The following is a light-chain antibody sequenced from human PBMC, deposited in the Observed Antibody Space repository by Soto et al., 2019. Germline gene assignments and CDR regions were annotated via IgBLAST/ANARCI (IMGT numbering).Light chain of an antibody. J-gene: IGKJ1*01. Sequence: ELVSTQSPATQSLSPPPRATLSCEASQSISSSYLAWYQQKPGLAPRLLIYDASSRATGIPARISGSGSGTEFTLTISSLQSEDFATYYRQHYNSYGTVGQGTKVDIK. V-gene: IGKV3D-20*01. CDR2: DAS. CDR1: QSISSSY. CDR3: QHYNSYGT.